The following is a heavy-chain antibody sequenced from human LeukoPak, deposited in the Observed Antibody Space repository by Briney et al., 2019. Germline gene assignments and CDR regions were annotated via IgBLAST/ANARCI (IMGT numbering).Heavy chain of an antibody. V-gene: IGHV1-69*05. Sequence: SVKVSCKASGGTFSSYAISWVRRAPGQGLEWMGRIIPIFGTANYAQKFQGRVTITTDESTSTAYMELSSLRSEDTAVYYCAREIRYFDWLVPYYFDYWGQGTLVTVSS. CDR2: IIPIFGTA. J-gene: IGHJ4*02. D-gene: IGHD3-9*01. CDR1: GGTFSSYA. CDR3: AREIRYFDWLVPYYFDY.